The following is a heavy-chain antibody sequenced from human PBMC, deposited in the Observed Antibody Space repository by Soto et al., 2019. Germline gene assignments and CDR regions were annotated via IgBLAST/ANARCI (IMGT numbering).Heavy chain of an antibody. D-gene: IGHD1-26*01. CDR1: GFTFSSYA. CDR3: ARGWELNRYYDGMDV. Sequence: QVQLVESGGGVVQPGRSLRLSCAASGFTFSSYAMHWVRQAPGKGLEWVAVISYDGSNKYYADSVKGRFTISRDNSKNTLYLQMNSLRAEDTAVYYCARGWELNRYYDGMDVWGQGTTVTVSS. V-gene: IGHV3-30-3*01. CDR2: ISYDGSNK. J-gene: IGHJ6*02.